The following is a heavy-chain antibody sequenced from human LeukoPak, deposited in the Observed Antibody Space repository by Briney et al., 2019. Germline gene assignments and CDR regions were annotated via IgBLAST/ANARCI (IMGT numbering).Heavy chain of an antibody. V-gene: IGHV1-18*01. J-gene: IGHJ4*02. D-gene: IGHD3-22*01. Sequence: ASVKVSCKASGYTFTSYSISWVRQAPGQGLEWMGWISAYNGNTNYAQKLQGRVTMTTDTSTSTVYMELSSLRSEDTAVYYCARALYYYDSSGYYFPPFDYWGQGTLVTVSS. CDR2: ISAYNGNT. CDR3: ARALYYYDSSGYYFPPFDY. CDR1: GYTFTSYS.